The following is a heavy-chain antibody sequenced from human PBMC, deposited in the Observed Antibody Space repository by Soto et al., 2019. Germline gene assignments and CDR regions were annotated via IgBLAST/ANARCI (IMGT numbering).Heavy chain of an antibody. Sequence: EVQLVDSGGGLVQPGGSLRLSCAASGFSFNNYGMNWVRQAPGKGLEWVSHISSSITTVYYADSVKGRFTISRDNAQNSLYLQMNSLGDEDTAVYYCARDRRYAEYSLGYWGPGTLVAVSS. J-gene: IGHJ4*02. D-gene: IGHD2-21*01. CDR2: ISSSITTV. CDR3: ARDRRYAEYSLGY. CDR1: GFSFNNYG. V-gene: IGHV3-48*02.